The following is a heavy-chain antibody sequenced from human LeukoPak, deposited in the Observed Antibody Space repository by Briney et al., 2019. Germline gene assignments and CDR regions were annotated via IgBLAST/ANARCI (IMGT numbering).Heavy chain of an antibody. J-gene: IGHJ4*02. D-gene: IGHD5-18*01. CDR3: ARVSHTAMVYDY. Sequence: GGSLRLSCAASGFTFSSYAMHWVRQAPGKGLEYVSAISSNGGSTYYANSVKGRFTISRDNSENTLYLQMGSLRAEDMAVYYCARVSHTAMVYDYWGQGTLVTVSS. CDR1: GFTFSSYA. CDR2: ISSNGGST. V-gene: IGHV3-64*01.